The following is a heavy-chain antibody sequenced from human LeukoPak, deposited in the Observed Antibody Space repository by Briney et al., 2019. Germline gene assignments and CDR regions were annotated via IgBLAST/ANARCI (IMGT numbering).Heavy chain of an antibody. CDR1: GFTFSSYA. CDR3: AKGGRQYSSGSPGGY. CDR2: ISGSGGST. Sequence: GGSLRLSCAASGFTFSSYAMSWVRQAPGKGLEWVSAISGSGGSTYYADSVKGRFTISRDNSKNTLYLQMNSLKAEDTAVYYCAKGGRQYSSGSPGGYWGQGTLVTVSS. V-gene: IGHV3-23*01. D-gene: IGHD6-19*01. J-gene: IGHJ4*02.